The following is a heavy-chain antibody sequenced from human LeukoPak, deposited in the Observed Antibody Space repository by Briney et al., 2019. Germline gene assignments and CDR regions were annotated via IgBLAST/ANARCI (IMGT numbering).Heavy chain of an antibody. Sequence: SETLSLTCTVSGGSISSGGYYWSWIRQPPGKGLEWIGYIYHSGSTYYNPSLKSRVTISVDRSKNQFSLKLSSVTAADTAVYYCARAMGGYYDFWSGYFPDAFDIWGQGTMVTVSS. J-gene: IGHJ3*02. D-gene: IGHD3-3*01. CDR2: IYHSGST. V-gene: IGHV4-30-2*01. CDR1: GGSISSGGYY. CDR3: ARAMGGYYDFWSGYFPDAFDI.